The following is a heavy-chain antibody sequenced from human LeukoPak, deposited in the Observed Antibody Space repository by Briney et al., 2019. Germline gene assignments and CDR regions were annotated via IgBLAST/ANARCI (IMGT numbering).Heavy chain of an antibody. CDR1: GFTFSSYS. CDR2: ISSSSSTI. D-gene: IGHD3-10*01. CDR3: ARDRAMVRGVALDY. Sequence: RPGGSLRLSCAASGFTFSSYSMNWVRQAPGKGLEWVSYISSSSSTIYYADSVKGRFTISRDNAKNSLYLQMNSLRAEDTAVYYCARDRAMVRGVALDYWGQGTLVTVSS. J-gene: IGHJ4*02. V-gene: IGHV3-48*01.